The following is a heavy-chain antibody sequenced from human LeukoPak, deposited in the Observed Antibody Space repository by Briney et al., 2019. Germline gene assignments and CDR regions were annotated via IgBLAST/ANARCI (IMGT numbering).Heavy chain of an antibody. CDR2: IYHSGST. D-gene: IGHD6-13*01. V-gene: IGHV4-38-2*02. J-gene: IGHJ6*03. Sequence: SETLSLTCAVSGYSISSGYYWGWIRQPPGKGLEWIGSIYHSGSTYYNLSLKSRVTISVDTSKNQFSLKLSSVTAADTAVYYCAREVRYSSSAYYMDVWGKGTTVTVSS. CDR3: AREVRYSSSAYYMDV. CDR1: GYSISSGYY.